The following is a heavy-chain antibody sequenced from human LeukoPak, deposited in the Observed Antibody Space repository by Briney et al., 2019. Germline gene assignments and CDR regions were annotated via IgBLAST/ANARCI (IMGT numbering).Heavy chain of an antibody. CDR3: ARLGGKRGIDY. D-gene: IGHD4-23*01. Sequence: PSETLSLTCTVSGGSISSSSYYWGWIRQPPGKGLEWIGSIYYSGSTYYNPSLKSRVTISVDTFKNQFSLKLSSVTAADTAVYYCARLGGKRGIDYWGQGTLVTVSS. J-gene: IGHJ4*02. CDR1: GGSISSSSYY. V-gene: IGHV4-39*01. CDR2: IYYSGST.